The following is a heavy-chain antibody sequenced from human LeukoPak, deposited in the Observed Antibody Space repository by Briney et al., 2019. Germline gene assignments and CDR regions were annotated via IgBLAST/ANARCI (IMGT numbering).Heavy chain of an antibody. Sequence: SETLSLTCAVSGASVSSRNWWSWVRQPPGKGLEWIGEVYHSGSTNFNPSLKSRVTISVDTSKNQFSLKLSSVTAADTAVYYCARTTSAAGSTGYYYYYMDVWGKGTTVTVSS. CDR2: VYHSGST. D-gene: IGHD6-13*01. CDR1: GASVSSRNW. V-gene: IGHV4-4*02. J-gene: IGHJ6*03. CDR3: ARTTSAAGSTGYYYYYMDV.